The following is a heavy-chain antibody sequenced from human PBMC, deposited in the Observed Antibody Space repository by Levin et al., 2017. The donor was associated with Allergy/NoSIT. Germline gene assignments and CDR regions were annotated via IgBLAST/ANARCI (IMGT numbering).Heavy chain of an antibody. Sequence: GESLKISCAASGFTFSTNWMTWVRQAPGKGLEWVANIKGDGSEKYYVNSVKGRFTISRDNAKNSLYLQMSTLGPEDTAVYYCAREQSVWGSYRSPYHGMDVWGQGTTVTVSS. J-gene: IGHJ6*02. CDR2: IKGDGSEK. CDR1: GFTFSTNW. D-gene: IGHD3-16*02. V-gene: IGHV3-7*01. CDR3: AREQSVWGSYRSPYHGMDV.